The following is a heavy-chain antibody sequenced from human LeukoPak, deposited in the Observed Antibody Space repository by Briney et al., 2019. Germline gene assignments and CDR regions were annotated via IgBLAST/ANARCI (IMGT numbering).Heavy chain of an antibody. V-gene: IGHV4-31*03. CDR1: GGSISSGGYY. J-gene: IGHJ5*02. CDR3: ARDSLNCFDP. Sequence: PSETLSLTCTVSGGSISSGGYYWSWIRQHPGKGLERIGYIYYSGSTYYNPSLKSRVTISVDTSKNQFSLKLSSVTAADTALYYCARDSLNCFDPWGQGTLVTVSS. CDR2: IYYSGST.